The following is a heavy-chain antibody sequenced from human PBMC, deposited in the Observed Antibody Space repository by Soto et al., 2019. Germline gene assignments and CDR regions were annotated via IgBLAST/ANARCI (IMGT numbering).Heavy chain of an antibody. V-gene: IGHV4-59*01. CDR2: IYYSGST. CDR1: GGSISSYY. Sequence: SETLSLTCTVSGGSISSYYWSWIRQPPGKGLEWIGYIYYSGSTNYNPSLKSRVTISVDTSKNQFSLKLSSVTAADTAVYYCARAVPWNRPQNWFDPWGQGTLVTVSS. J-gene: IGHJ5*02. CDR3: ARAVPWNRPQNWFDP. D-gene: IGHD1-1*01.